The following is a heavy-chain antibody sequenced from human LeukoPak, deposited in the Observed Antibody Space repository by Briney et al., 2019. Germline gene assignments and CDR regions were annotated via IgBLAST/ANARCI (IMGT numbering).Heavy chain of an antibody. D-gene: IGHD1-26*01. Sequence: SETLSLTCTVSGGSISSSSYYWGWIRQPPGKGLEWIGSIYYSGSTYYNPSLKSRVTISVDTSKNQFSLKMSSVTAADTAVYYCTRGHIDGAFYYYMDVWGKGTTVTVSS. V-gene: IGHV4-39*07. CDR1: GGSISSSSYY. CDR3: TRGHIDGAFYYYMDV. J-gene: IGHJ6*03. CDR2: IYYSGST.